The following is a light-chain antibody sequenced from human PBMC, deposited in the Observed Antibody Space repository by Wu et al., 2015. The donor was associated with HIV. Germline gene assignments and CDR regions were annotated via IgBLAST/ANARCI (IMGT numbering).Light chain of an antibody. CDR2: GAS. V-gene: IGKV3-15*01. CDR1: QSISDN. J-gene: IGKJ4*01. Sequence: EIVMTQSPATLSVSPGERATLSCRASQSISDNLAWYQQKPGQAPRLLIYGASTRATGVPARFSASGFGTEFTLTISSLQSEDFAVYYCQQSRTFGGGTKVEIK. CDR3: QQSRT.